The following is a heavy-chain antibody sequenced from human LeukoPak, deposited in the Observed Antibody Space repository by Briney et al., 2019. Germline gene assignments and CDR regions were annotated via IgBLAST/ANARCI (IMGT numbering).Heavy chain of an antibody. CDR3: ARETWEPDDGFDI. V-gene: IGHV3-74*01. J-gene: IGHJ3*02. Sequence: GGSLRLSCAASGFTFSNYFMHWVRQPPGKGLVWVSRIKDDGTTNYADSVKGRFTISRDNAKNTVYLQMNSLRAEDTAVYYCARETWEPDDGFDIWGQGTMVTVSS. CDR2: IKDDGTT. CDR1: GFTFSNYF. D-gene: IGHD1-26*01.